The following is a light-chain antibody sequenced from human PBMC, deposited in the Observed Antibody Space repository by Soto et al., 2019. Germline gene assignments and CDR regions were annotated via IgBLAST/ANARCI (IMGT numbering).Light chain of an antibody. Sequence: DIVMTQSPLSLPVTPGEPASISCRSSQSLLHSNGYNYLDWYLQKPGQSPHLLVYLGSNRASGVPDRFSGSGSGTDFTLTISRVEAEDVGVYYCVQNLQTPFTFGPGTKVHI. CDR3: VQNLQTPFT. V-gene: IGKV2-28*01. CDR1: QSLLHSNGYNY. J-gene: IGKJ3*01. CDR2: LGS.